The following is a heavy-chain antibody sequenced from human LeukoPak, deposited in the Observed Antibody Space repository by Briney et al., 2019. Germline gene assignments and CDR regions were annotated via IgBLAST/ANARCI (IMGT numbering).Heavy chain of an antibody. V-gene: IGHV3-74*01. J-gene: IGHJ3*02. CDR3: ARDESGYFGVVDI. CDR1: GFTFSSTW. Sequence: GRTPRPSSTASGFTFSSTWTHWVRQAPGEGLVWVLRINRDDSTTIYADSVKGQFTISRDNSKNTLYLQMNSLRAEDTAVYYCARDESGYFGVVDIWGQGTMVTVSS. D-gene: IGHD4-17*01. CDR2: INRDDSTT.